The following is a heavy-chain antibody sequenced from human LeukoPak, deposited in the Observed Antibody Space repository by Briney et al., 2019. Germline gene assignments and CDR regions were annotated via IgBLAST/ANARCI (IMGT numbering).Heavy chain of an antibody. CDR3: ARTSVAAAISPYYFDY. V-gene: IGHV3-21*01. D-gene: IGHD2-2*02. Sequence: GGSLRLSCAASGFTFSSYSMNWVRQAPGKGLEWVSSISSSRSYIYYADSVKGRFTISRDNAKNSLYLQMASLRAEDTAVYYCARTSVAAAISPYYFDYWGQGTLVTVSS. CDR2: ISSSRSYI. J-gene: IGHJ4*02. CDR1: GFTFSSYS.